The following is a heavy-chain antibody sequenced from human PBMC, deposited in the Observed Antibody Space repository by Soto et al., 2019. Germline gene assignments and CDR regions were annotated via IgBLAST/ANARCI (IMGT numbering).Heavy chain of an antibody. CDR3: ARGWGRYGMDV. CDR1: GYTFTSYA. Sequence: ASVKVSCEACGYTFTSYAMHWVRQAPGQRLEWMGWINAGNGNTKYSQKFQGRVTITRDTSASTAYMELSSLRSEDTAVYYCARGWGRYGMDVWGQGTTVTVS. V-gene: IGHV1-3*01. J-gene: IGHJ6*02. D-gene: IGHD3-16*01. CDR2: INAGNGNT.